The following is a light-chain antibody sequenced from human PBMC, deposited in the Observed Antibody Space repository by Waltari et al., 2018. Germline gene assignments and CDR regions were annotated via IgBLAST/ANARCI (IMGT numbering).Light chain of an antibody. CDR2: EVI. Sequence: QSALTQPASVSGAPGQSIHISCSAVTGIGGNSDFFSWYPHHPGKVPKLLIYEVIKRPPDISDSFPGSKAGNTASRSISGLQADDEADYYCCAYVQKDIWRFGRGTKVTVL. J-gene: IGLJ2*01. CDR1: TGIGGNSDF. V-gene: IGLV2-23*02. CDR3: CAYVQKDIWR.